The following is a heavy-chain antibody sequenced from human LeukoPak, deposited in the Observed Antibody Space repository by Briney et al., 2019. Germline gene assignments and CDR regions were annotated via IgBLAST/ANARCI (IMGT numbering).Heavy chain of an antibody. CDR3: ARDPAYGALDY. V-gene: IGHV3-7*01. CDR2: VYPDANTK. Sequence: GGTLRLSCAASGFTFSASWMTWGRQAPGRGLEWVANVYPDANTKNYLDSVKGRFAISRDNARSSLSLQMNSLRVEDTAIYYCARDPAYGALDYWGQGTLVTVSS. J-gene: IGHJ4*02. D-gene: IGHD4-17*01. CDR1: GFTFSASW.